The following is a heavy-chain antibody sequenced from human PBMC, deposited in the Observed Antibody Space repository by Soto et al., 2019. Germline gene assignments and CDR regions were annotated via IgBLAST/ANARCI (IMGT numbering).Heavy chain of an antibody. V-gene: IGHV1-69*01. D-gene: IGHD2-15*01. CDR2: IVPVFGRP. CDR3: ACEGSSSHY. CDR1: GGSFSNFG. Sequence: QVQLVQSGAELKKPGSSVKVSCKASGGSFSNFGISWVRQAPGQGLEWMGGIVPVFGRPNYAQRFRGRITLTADDSKSAGYMELISLRSDDTAVYYCACEGSSSHYWGQGTQGTVSS. J-gene: IGHJ4*02.